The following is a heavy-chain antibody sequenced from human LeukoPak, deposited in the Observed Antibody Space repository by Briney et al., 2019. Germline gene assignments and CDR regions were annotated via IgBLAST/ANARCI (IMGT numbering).Heavy chain of an antibody. CDR1: GASISNSNW. Sequence: PSGTLSLTCTVSGASISNSNWWSWVRQPPGKGLEWIGEIFHGGSANYNPSLKSRVTISVDKSKNQFSLNLISVTAADTAVYYCLYGGNSGDWLYWGQGTLVTVSS. CDR2: IFHGGSA. V-gene: IGHV4-4*02. CDR3: LYGGNSGDWLY. J-gene: IGHJ4*02. D-gene: IGHD4-23*01.